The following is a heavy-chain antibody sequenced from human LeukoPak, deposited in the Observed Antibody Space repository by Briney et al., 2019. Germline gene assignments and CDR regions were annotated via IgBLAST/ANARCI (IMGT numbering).Heavy chain of an antibody. Sequence: GASVKVSCKASGYTFTGYYMHWVRQAPGQGLEWMGWINPNSGGTNYAQKFQGRVTMTRDTSIGTAYMELSRLRSDDTAVYYCARDLGWQWLVLSNAFDIWGQGTMVTVS. CDR3: ARDLGWQWLVLSNAFDI. D-gene: IGHD6-19*01. V-gene: IGHV1-2*02. CDR1: GYTFTGYY. J-gene: IGHJ3*02. CDR2: INPNSGGT.